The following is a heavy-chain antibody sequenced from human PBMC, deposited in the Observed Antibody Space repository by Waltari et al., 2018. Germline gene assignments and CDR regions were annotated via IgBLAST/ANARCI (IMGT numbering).Heavy chain of an antibody. CDR1: LFTFRSYW. Sequence: EVQLVESGGGLVQPGGSQRLSCTASLFTFRSYWMSWVRQAPGKGLEGVANINQDGSEKNYVDSVKGRFTISRDNAKNSLYLQMDSLRVEDTAVYYCARARAVAALYYFDYWGQGTLVTVSS. J-gene: IGHJ4*02. CDR3: ARARAVAALYYFDY. V-gene: IGHV3-7*01. CDR2: INQDGSEK. D-gene: IGHD6-19*01.